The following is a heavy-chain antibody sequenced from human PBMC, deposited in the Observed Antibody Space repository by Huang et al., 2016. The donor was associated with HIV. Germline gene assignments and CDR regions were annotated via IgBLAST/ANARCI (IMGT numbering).Heavy chain of an antibody. Sequence: QVHLQQWGAGLLKSAETLSLTCAVYGGSLSGYYWRWLRQTPGKGLEWIGESNHLGSPNYNPSLKIRVSISMDGSKKQFSLKVRSMSDADTAVYFCARDATKNPRGWFDPWGQGTLVTVSS. CDR3: ARDATKNPRGWFDP. D-gene: IGHD3-10*01. V-gene: IGHV4-34*02. CDR1: GGSLSGYY. CDR2: SNHLGSP. J-gene: IGHJ5*02.